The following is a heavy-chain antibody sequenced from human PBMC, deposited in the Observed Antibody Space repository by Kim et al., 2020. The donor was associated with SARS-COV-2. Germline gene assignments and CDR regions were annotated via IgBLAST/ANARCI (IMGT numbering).Heavy chain of an antibody. V-gene: IGHV3-43*01. D-gene: IGHD1-1*01. J-gene: IGHJ6*03. CDR3: AKDIGVTTNYYYDYYMDV. Sequence: KSQFTISRDNSKNSLYLQMNSLRTEDTALYYCAKDIGVTTNYYYDYYMDVWGKGTTVTVSS.